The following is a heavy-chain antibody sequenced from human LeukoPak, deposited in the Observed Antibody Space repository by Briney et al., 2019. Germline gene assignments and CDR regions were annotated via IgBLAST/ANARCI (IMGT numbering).Heavy chain of an antibody. CDR3: ARVGSGGAWFDF. D-gene: IGHD6-19*01. CDR1: GGSISSSSYY. Sequence: PSETLSLTCTVSGGSISSSSYYWSWIRQPPGKGLEWIGYIFFSGTTNYNPSLKSRVTISVDTSKNQFSLKMTSVTAADTAVYFCARVGSGGAWFDFWGQGTLVTVSS. V-gene: IGHV4-61*01. CDR2: IFFSGTT. J-gene: IGHJ4*02.